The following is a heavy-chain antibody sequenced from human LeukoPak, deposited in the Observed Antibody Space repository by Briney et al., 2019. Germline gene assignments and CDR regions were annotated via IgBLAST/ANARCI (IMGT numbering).Heavy chain of an antibody. CDR1: GGTFSSYA. V-gene: IGHV1-69*04. CDR2: IIPILGIA. CDR3: ANVRPSNTAPIEYFQR. Sequence: SVKVSCKASGGTFSSYAISWVRQAPGQGLEWMGRIIPILGIANYAQKFQGRVTITADKSTSTAYMELSSLRSEDTAVYYCANVRPSNTAPIEYFQRWGQGTLVTVSS. D-gene: IGHD1-1*01. J-gene: IGHJ1*01.